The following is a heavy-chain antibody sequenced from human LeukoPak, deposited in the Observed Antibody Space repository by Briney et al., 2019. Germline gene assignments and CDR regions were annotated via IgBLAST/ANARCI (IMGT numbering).Heavy chain of an antibody. J-gene: IGHJ5*02. Sequence: GASVKVSCKASGYTFTSYAMNWVRQAPGQGLEWMGWINTNTGNPTYAQGFTGRFVFSLDTSVSTAYLQISSLKAEGTAVYYCARGSGSWYSQSMAHLTSRRNWFDPRGQGTLVTVSS. D-gene: IGHD6-13*01. CDR2: INTNTGNP. CDR1: GYTFTSYA. CDR3: ARGSGSWYSQSMAHLTSRRNWFDP. V-gene: IGHV7-4-1*02.